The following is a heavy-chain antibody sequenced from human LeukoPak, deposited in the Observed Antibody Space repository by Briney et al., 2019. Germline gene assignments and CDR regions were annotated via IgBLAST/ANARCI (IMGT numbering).Heavy chain of an antibody. CDR1: GFTFSNYA. CDR3: AEERDSSGWPSDASDV. Sequence: GGSLRLSCAASGFTFSNYAMSWVRQAPGKGLEWVSTISGSGINTYYPDSVKGRFTISRDNSKNKLYLQMNSLRAEDTAVYYCAEERDSSGWPSDASDVWGQGTMVTVSS. CDR2: ISGSGINT. V-gene: IGHV3-23*01. D-gene: IGHD6-19*01. J-gene: IGHJ3*01.